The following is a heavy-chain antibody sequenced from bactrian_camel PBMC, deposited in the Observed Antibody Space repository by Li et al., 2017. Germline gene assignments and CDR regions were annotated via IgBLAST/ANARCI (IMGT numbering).Heavy chain of an antibody. J-gene: IGHJ4*01. CDR1: RYTSRSSSTNS. D-gene: IGHD3*01. Sequence: HVQLVESGGGSVQAGGSLRLSCVASRYTSRSSSTNSMAWYQQAPGKEREFVSGIDNDGITNYADFVSGRFTISHDNAKNTLYLQMNSLKPEDTAMYYCAAQDRPGAWFNEYNYWGQGTQVTVS. CDR2: IDNDGIT. V-gene: IGHV3S53*01. CDR3: AAQDRPGAWFNEYNY.